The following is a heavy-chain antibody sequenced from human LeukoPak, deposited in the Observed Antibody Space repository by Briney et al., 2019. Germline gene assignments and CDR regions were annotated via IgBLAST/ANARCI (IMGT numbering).Heavy chain of an antibody. CDR1: GCTFDDYA. V-gene: IGHV3-43*02. D-gene: IGHD2-15*01. Sequence: GGSLRLSCAASGCTFDDYAMHWGRQGPGKGLEWVSLSSGDGGSTYYADSVKGRFTISRDNSKKSLYLQMNSLRTEDTALYYCAKDMEGVVVVAATPDYWGQGNLVTVSS. CDR3: AKDMEGVVVVAATPDY. CDR2: SSGDGGST. J-gene: IGHJ4*02.